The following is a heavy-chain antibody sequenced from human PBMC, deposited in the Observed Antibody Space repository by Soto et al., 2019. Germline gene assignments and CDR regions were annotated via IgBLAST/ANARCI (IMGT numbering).Heavy chain of an antibody. V-gene: IGHV5-51*01. D-gene: IGHD2-2*01. Sequence: PRESLKISCEDSGYSFTSYWIAWVRQMPGKGLEWMGIVYVDDSDTKYSPSFEGQVTISADKSLYSAYLQWPSLRASDTAMYYCARVGILSCLFRSFDYWGQGTQVTISS. J-gene: IGHJ4*02. CDR3: ARVGILSCLFRSFDY. CDR1: GYSFTSYW. CDR2: VYVDDSDT.